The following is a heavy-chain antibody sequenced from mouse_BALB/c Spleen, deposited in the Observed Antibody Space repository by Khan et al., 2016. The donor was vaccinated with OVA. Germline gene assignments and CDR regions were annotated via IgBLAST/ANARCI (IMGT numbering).Heavy chain of an antibody. Sequence: EVELVESGGDLVKPGGSLKLSCAASGFTFSSYSMSWFRQTPDKRLKWFATIISGADYTYYPDSVKGRFTISRDNAKNTLYLQMSSLKSEDTAMYYCASHLTGSFAYWGQGTLVTVS. J-gene: IGHJ3*01. D-gene: IGHD4-1*01. V-gene: IGHV5-6*01. CDR2: IISGADYT. CDR1: GFTFSSYS. CDR3: ASHLTGSFAY.